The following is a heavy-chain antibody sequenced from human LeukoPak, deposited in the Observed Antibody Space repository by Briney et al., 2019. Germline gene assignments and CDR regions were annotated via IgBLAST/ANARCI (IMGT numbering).Heavy chain of an antibody. D-gene: IGHD3-10*01. V-gene: IGHV3-30*04. CDR1: GFTFNNHA. CDR2: ISYHGGDK. Sequence: PGGSLRLSCAAAGFTFNNHAMHWVRQAPGKGLEWVAVISYHGGDKYYADSVKGRFTISRDNSKNTLDLQMNSLGGEDTAVYYCARVSQGFDDNWFDPWGQGTLVTVSS. J-gene: IGHJ5*02. CDR3: ARVSQGFDDNWFDP.